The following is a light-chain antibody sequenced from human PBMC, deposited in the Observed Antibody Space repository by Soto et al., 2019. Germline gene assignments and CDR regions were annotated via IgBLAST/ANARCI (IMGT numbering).Light chain of an antibody. CDR3: QQYGSLPKT. CDR2: GAF. V-gene: IGKV3-20*01. CDR1: QSVSSY. Sequence: EIVLTQSPGTLSLSPGERATLSCRASQSVSSYLAWYQQKPGQAPRLLIYGAFSRANGIPVRFSGSASGTDFTLIISRLEPEDVAVYYCQQYGSLPKTFGQGTKVDIK. J-gene: IGKJ1*01.